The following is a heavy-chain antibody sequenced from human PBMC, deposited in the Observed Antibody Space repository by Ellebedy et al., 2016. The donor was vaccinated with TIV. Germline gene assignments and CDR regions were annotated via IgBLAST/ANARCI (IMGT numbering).Heavy chain of an antibody. CDR2: IWNDGSRQ. CDR3: AKRVTMVREVITYYHYTMDV. Sequence: PGGSLRLSCAASGFTFSNYIMHWVRQAPGKGLEWVSFIWNDGSRQYYADSVKGRFTISRDNSQNTLYLQMNSLRADDTAVYYCAKRVTMVREVITYYHYTMDVWGQGTTVTVSS. CDR1: GFTFSNYI. V-gene: IGHV3-30*02. D-gene: IGHD3-10*01. J-gene: IGHJ6*02.